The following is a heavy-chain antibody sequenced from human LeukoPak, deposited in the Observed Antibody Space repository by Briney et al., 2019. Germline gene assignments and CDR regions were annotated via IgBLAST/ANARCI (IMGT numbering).Heavy chain of an antibody. D-gene: IGHD3-10*01. J-gene: IGHJ6*02. CDR2: IYPNSGGT. V-gene: IGHV1-2*02. CDR3: ARVCLPGDYYYGMDV. Sequence: ASVKVSCRASGYTFSGYFMHWVRQAPGQGLEWMGWIYPNSGGTKYAQKFQGRVTMTRDTSISTAYMELSRLRSDDTAVYYCARVCLPGDYYYGMDVWGQGTTVTVSS. CDR1: GYTFSGYF.